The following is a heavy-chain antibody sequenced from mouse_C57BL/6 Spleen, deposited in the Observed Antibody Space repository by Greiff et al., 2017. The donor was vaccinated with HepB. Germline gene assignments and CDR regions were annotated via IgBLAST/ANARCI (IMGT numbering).Heavy chain of an antibody. CDR3: ARRELGQGYAMDY. J-gene: IGHJ4*01. V-gene: IGHV5-6*01. CDR1: GFTFSSYG. D-gene: IGHD4-1*01. Sequence: EVQGVESGGDLVKPGGSLKLSCAASGFTFSSYGMSWVRQTPDKRLEWVATISSGGSYTYYPDSVKGRFTISRDNAKNTLYLQMSSLKSEDTAMYYCARRELGQGYAMDYWGQGTSVTVSS. CDR2: ISSGGSYT.